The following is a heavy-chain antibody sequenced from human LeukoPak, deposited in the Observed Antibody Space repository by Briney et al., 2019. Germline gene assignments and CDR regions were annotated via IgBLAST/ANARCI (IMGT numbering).Heavy chain of an antibody. CDR1: GGSFSGYY. CDR3: AREVGITGTTSLAIDY. CDR2: INHSGST. D-gene: IGHD1-20*01. V-gene: IGHV4-34*01. J-gene: IGHJ4*02. Sequence: SETLSLTCAVYGGSFSGYYRSWIRQPPGKGLERIGEINHSGSTNYNPSLKSRVTISVDTSKNQFSLKLSSVTAADTAVYYCAREVGITGTTSLAIDYWGQGTLVTVSS.